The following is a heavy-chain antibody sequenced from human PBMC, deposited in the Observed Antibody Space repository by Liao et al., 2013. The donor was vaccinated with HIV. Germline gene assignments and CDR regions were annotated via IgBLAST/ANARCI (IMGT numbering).Heavy chain of an antibody. Sequence: QVQLQESGPGLVRPSQTLSLTCSVSGDSISSGSYYWSWIRQSPGKGLEWIGEIDHSGSSNYNPSLKSRVTISVDTSKNQFSLRLSSVTAADTAVYYCARGRGTSAFDIWGQGTMVTVSS. V-gene: IGHV4-39*07. CDR3: ARGRGTSAFDI. CDR2: IDHSGSS. CDR1: GDSISSGSYY. J-gene: IGHJ3*02. D-gene: IGHD1-1*01.